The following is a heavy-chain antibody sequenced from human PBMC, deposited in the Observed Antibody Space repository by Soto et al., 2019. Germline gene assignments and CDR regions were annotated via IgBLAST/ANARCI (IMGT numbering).Heavy chain of an antibody. D-gene: IGHD2-21*02. J-gene: IGHJ6*02. Sequence: PEGSLRLSCEVSGFTFSMYSMSWVRQSPGKGLEWVAKIPQDGVDGHYADSVKGRFIISRDNGKNSLHLQLNNLRAEDTAVYYCARDHLILPAHDFFYGSDVWGRGATVTVSS. V-gene: IGHV3-7*03. CDR1: GFTFSMYS. CDR3: ARDHLILPAHDFFYGSDV. CDR2: IPQDGVDG.